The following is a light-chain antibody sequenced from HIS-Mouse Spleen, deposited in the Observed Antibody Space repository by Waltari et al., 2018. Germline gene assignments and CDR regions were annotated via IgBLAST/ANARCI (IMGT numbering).Light chain of an antibody. J-gene: IGLJ3*02. CDR2: KDS. V-gene: IGLV3-25*03. CDR1: ALPKQD. Sequence: SYELTQPPSVSVSPGQTARITCPGDALPKQDAYWYQQKPGQAPVLVIYKDSERPSGIPERFSGSSSGTTVTLTISGVQAEDEADYYCQSADSSGTGWVFGGGTKLIVL. CDR3: QSADSSGTGWV.